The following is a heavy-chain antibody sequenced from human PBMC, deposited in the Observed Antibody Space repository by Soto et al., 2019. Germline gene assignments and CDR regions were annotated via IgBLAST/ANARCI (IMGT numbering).Heavy chain of an antibody. CDR1: GGSISSYY. D-gene: IGHD3-10*01. Sequence: SETLSLTCSVSGGSISSYYWSWIRQPPGKGLEWIGYIYYSGSTNYNHSLKSRVTISVDTSKNQFSLKLSFVTAADTAVYYCARVSGIRYYYGMDVWGQGTTVTVSS. J-gene: IGHJ6*02. V-gene: IGHV4-59*01. CDR2: IYYSGST. CDR3: ARVSGIRYYYGMDV.